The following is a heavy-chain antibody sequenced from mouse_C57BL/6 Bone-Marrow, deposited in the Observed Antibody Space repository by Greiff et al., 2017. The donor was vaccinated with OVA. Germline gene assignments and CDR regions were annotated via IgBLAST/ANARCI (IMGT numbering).Heavy chain of an antibody. CDR2: IYPGDGDT. V-gene: IGHV1-82*01. CDR1: GYAFSSSW. CDR3: AKAYDYDVLYWYCDV. D-gene: IGHD2-4*01. J-gene: IGHJ1*03. Sequence: QVQLQQSGPELVKPGASVKISCKASGYAFSSSWMNWVKQRPGKGLEWIGRIYPGDGDTNYNGKFKGKATLTADKSSSTAYMQLSSLTSEDSAVYFCAKAYDYDVLYWYCDVWGTGTTVTVSS.